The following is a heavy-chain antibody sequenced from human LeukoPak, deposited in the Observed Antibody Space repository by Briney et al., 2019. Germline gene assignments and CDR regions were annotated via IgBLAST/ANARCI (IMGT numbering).Heavy chain of an antibody. Sequence: SETLSLTCAVYGGSFSGYYWSWIRQPPGKGLEWIGEINHSGSTNYNPSLKSRVTISADSSKNHFSLKLNSVTTADTAVYYCTRGAGWLIDYWGQGILVTVSS. D-gene: IGHD3-16*01. J-gene: IGHJ4*02. CDR1: GGSFSGYY. CDR2: INHSGST. CDR3: TRGAGWLIDY. V-gene: IGHV4-34*01.